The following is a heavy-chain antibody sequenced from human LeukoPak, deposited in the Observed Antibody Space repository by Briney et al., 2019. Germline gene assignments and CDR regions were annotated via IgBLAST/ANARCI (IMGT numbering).Heavy chain of an antibody. CDR1: GLTFSNFW. CDR3: ARARLLDY. Sequence: GGSLRLSCAASGLTFSNFWMSWVRQAPGKGLEWVANIKEDGSEKYYVDSVKGRFTISRDNAKNSLYLQMNSLRAEDTAVYYCARARLLDYWGQGTLVTVSS. J-gene: IGHJ4*02. V-gene: IGHV3-7*05. CDR2: IKEDGSEK.